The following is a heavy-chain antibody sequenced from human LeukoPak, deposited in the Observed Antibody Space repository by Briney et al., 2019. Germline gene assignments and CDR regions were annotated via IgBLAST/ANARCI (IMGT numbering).Heavy chain of an antibody. CDR1: GGSISNSNYY. CDR2: IYYSGST. J-gene: IGHJ5*02. D-gene: IGHD6-19*01. CDR3: ARLVAVAGSLIGWFDP. Sequence: PSETLFLTCTVSGGSISNSNYYWGWIRQPPGKGLEWIGTIYYSGSTYYNPSLKSRVTISVDTSKNQFSLRMSSVTAADTAVYYCARLVAVAGSLIGWFDPWGQGTLVTVSS. V-gene: IGHV4-39*01.